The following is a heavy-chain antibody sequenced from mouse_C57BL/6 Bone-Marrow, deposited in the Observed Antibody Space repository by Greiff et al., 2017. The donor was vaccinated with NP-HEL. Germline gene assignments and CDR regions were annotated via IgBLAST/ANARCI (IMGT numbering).Heavy chain of an antibody. Sequence: QVQLQQPGAELVKPGASVKLSCKASGYTFTSYWMQWVKQRPGQGLEWIGEIDPSDSYTNYNQKFKGKATLTVDTSSSTAYMQRSSLTSEDSAVYYCARDSSGWCAYWGQGTLVTVSA. J-gene: IGHJ3*01. CDR1: GYTFTSYW. V-gene: IGHV1-50*01. CDR2: IDPSDSYT. D-gene: IGHD3-2*01. CDR3: ARDSSGWCAY.